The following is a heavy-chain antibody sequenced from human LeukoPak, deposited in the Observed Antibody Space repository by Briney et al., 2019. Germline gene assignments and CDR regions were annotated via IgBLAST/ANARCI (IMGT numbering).Heavy chain of an antibody. CDR1: GFTLSSYS. D-gene: IGHD3-10*01. CDR3: ARDPYGSGSYYYDY. J-gene: IGHJ4*02. V-gene: IGHV3-48*01. Sequence: PGGSLRLSCAASGFTLSSYSMNWVRQAPGRGREWVSFISSSSGTIYYADSVKGRFTISRDNAKNSLYLQMNSLRAEDTAVYYCARDPYGSGSYYYDYWGQGTLVTVSS. CDR2: ISSSSGTI.